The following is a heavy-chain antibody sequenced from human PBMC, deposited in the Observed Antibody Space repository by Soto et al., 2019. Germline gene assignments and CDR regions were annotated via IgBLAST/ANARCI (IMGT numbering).Heavy chain of an antibody. D-gene: IGHD6-19*01. V-gene: IGHV3-33*01. CDR2: IWYDGSNK. Sequence: QVQLVESGGGVVQPGRSLRLSCAASGFTFSSYGMHWVRQAPGKGLEWVAVIWYDGSNKYYADSVKGRFTISRDNSKNTLYLQMNSLRAEDTAVYYCAREWLRAVAGHTAFDIWGQGTMVTVSS. J-gene: IGHJ3*02. CDR3: AREWLRAVAGHTAFDI. CDR1: GFTFSSYG.